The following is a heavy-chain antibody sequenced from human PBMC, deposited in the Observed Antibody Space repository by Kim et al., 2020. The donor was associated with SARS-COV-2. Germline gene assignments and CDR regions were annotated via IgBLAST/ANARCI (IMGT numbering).Heavy chain of an antibody. J-gene: IGHJ3*02. V-gene: IGHV3-30*18. CDR1: GFTFSGYG. CDR3: AKVVGDWNYGHGAVDI. CDR2: ISYDGSNK. Sequence: GGSLRLSCAASGFTFSGYGMHWVRQAPGKGLEWVAVISYDGSNKYYADSVKGRVTISRDNSKNTLYLQMNSLRAEDTAVYYCAKVVGDWNYGHGAVDIWGQGTMVTVSS. D-gene: IGHD1-7*01.